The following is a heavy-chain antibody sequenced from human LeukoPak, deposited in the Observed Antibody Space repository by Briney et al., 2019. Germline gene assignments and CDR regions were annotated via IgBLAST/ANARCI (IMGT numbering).Heavy chain of an antibody. Sequence: PGGSLRLSCAASGFTFSSYAMSWVRQAPGKGLEWVSAISGSGGSTYYADSVKGRFTTSRDNSKNTLYLQMNSLRAEDTAVYYCAKDSSYYDILTGYYIPDYWGQGTLVTVSS. CDR3: AKDSSYYDILTGYYIPDY. CDR2: ISGSGGST. D-gene: IGHD3-9*01. CDR1: GFTFSSYA. V-gene: IGHV3-23*01. J-gene: IGHJ4*02.